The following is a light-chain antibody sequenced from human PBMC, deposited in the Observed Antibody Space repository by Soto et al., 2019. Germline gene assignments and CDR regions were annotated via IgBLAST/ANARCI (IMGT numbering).Light chain of an antibody. CDR2: EVS. CDR3: YSYRGSNAWV. J-gene: IGLJ3*02. Sequence: QSALTQPASVSGSPGQSITISCTGTSSDVGAYNFVSWYQHHPGTAPKLMIYEVSNRPSGASNRFSGSKSGNMASLTISGLQTEDEADYYCYSYRGSNAWVFGGGTKVTVL. V-gene: IGLV2-14*01. CDR1: SSDVGAYNF.